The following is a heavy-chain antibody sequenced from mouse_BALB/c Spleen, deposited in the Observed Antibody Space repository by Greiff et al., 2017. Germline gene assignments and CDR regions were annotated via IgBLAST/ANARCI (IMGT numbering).Heavy chain of an antibody. CDR3: ARGADYYGYGYAMDY. CDR2: INPSSGYT. V-gene: IGHV1-4*02. Sequence: QVQLKQSAAELARPGASVKMSCKASGYTFTSYTMHWVKQRPGQGLEWIGYINPSSGYTEYNQKFKDKTTLTADKSSSTAYMQLSSLTSEDSAVYYCARGADYYGYGYAMDYWGQGTSVTVSS. D-gene: IGHD2-2*01. J-gene: IGHJ4*01. CDR1: GYTFTSYT.